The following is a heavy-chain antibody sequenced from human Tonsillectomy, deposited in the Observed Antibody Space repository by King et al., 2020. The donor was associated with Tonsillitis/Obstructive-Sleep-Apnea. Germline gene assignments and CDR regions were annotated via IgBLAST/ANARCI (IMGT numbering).Heavy chain of an antibody. Sequence: VQLVESGGGVVQPGRSLRLSCAASGFTFSSYAMHWVRQAPGKGLEWVAVISYDGSNKYYADSVKGRFTISRDNSKNTLYLQMNSLRAEDTAGYYCAGWGEMATIFDYWGQGTLVTVSS. J-gene: IGHJ4*02. CDR3: AGWGEMATIFDY. D-gene: IGHD5-24*01. CDR1: GFTFSSYA. CDR2: ISYDGSNK. V-gene: IGHV3-30*04.